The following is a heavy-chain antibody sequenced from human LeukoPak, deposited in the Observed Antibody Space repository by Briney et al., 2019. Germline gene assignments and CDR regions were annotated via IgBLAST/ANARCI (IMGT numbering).Heavy chain of an antibody. V-gene: IGHV3-33*01. CDR1: AFTFSSYG. CDR2: IWYDGSNK. D-gene: IGHD6-13*01. J-gene: IGHJ4*02. Sequence: PGTSLRLSCAASAFTFSSYGLHWVRQAPGKGLEWVAVIWYDGSNKYYADSVKGRFTISRDNAKNTLSLQMNSLRAEDTAVYYCARDRSISAAGDTYWGQGTLVTVSS. CDR3: ARDRSISAAGDTY.